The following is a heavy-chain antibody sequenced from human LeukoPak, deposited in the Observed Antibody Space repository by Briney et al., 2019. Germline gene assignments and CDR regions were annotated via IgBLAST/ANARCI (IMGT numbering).Heavy chain of an antibody. D-gene: IGHD3-10*02. CDR3: AELGITMIGGV. J-gene: IGHJ6*04. CDR1: GFTFNTYW. Sequence: GGSLRLSCAASGFTFNTYWMTWVRQAPGKGLEWVANMKQDGSEIYYVDSGKGRFTISRDNAKNSLYLQMNSLRAEDTAVYYCAELGITMIGGVWGKGTTVTISS. CDR2: MKQDGSEI. V-gene: IGHV3-7*01.